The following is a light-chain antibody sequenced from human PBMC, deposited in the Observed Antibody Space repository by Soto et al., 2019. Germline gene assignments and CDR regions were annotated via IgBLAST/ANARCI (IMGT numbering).Light chain of an antibody. CDR2: AAS. J-gene: IGKJ1*01. V-gene: IGKV3-20*01. CDR3: QQYGSSPQT. CDR1: HSVTSNY. Sequence: EIVLTQSPGTLSLSPGERATLSCRASHSVTSNYLAWYQQKPGQAPRLLIYAASGRASGIRDRFSGSGSGTDFILTISRLEPEDFAVYYCQQYGSSPQTFGQGTRVDIK.